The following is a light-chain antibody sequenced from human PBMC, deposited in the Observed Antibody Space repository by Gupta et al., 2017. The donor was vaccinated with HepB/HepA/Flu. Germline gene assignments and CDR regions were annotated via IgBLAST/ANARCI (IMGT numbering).Light chain of an antibody. Sequence: DIVLTQSPDFQSVTPKEKVTITCRASQSIGSSLHWYQQKPDQSPTLLIKFASQSFSGVPSRFSGSGCGTDFTLTINSLEAEGDATDYCHQSSSFPLTFGGGTKVEIK. V-gene: IGKV6-21*01. J-gene: IGKJ4*02. CDR2: FAS. CDR3: HQSSSFPLT. CDR1: QSIGSS.